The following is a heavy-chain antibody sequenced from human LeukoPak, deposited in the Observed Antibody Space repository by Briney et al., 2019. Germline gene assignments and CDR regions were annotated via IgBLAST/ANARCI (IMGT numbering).Heavy chain of an antibody. J-gene: IGHJ4*02. D-gene: IGHD6-19*01. CDR2: IYYSGST. CDR3: AREHSSGWAYFDY. CDR1: GGSISSYY. V-gene: IGHV4-59*01. Sequence: SETLSLTCTVSGGSISSYYWSWIRQPPGKGLEWIGYIYYSGSTNYNPSLKSRVTISVDTSKNQFSLKLSSVTAADTAVYYCAREHSSGWAYFDYWGQGTLVTVSS.